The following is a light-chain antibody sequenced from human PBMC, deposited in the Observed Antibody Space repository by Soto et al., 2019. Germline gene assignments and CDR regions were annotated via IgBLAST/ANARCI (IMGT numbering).Light chain of an antibody. Sequence: EIVLTQSPATLSLSPGERATLSCRASQSVGSFLAWYQQKPGQAPRLLIYDTSTRATGIPDRFSGSASGTDFTLTISRLEPEDFAVYYCQQYGSSPVTFGGGTKVDIK. CDR3: QQYGSSPVT. V-gene: IGKV3-20*01. CDR1: QSVGSF. J-gene: IGKJ4*01. CDR2: DTS.